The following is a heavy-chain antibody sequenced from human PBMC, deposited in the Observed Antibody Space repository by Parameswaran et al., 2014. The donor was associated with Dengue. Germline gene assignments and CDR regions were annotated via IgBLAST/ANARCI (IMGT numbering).Heavy chain of an antibody. CDR2: INHSGST. J-gene: IGHJ4*02. CDR3: ARGRLLGY. V-gene: IGHV4-34*01. D-gene: IGHD4-11*01. Sequence: VRQAPGKGLEWIGEINHSGSTNYNPSLKSRVTISVDTSKNQFSLKLSSVTAADTAVYYCARGRLLGYWGQGTLVTVSS.